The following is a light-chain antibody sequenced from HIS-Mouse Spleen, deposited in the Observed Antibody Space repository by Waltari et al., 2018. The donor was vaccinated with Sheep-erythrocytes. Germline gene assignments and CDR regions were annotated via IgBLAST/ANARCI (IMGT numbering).Light chain of an antibody. CDR2: YKSDSDK. Sequence: QAVLTQPSSLSASPGASASLTCTLRSGINVGTYRIYWYQQKPGSPPQYLLRYKSDSDKQQGLVVAGRCFGSKEASANAGILLISGLQSEDEADYYCSSYAGSNNWVFGGGTKLTVL. J-gene: IGLJ3*02. V-gene: IGLV5-45*03. CDR3: SSYAGSNNWV. CDR1: SGINVGTYR.